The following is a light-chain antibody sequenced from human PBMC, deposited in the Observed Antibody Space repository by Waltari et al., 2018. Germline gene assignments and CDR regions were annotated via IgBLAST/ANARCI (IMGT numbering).Light chain of an antibody. J-gene: IGKJ5*01. CDR1: QYSKNY. Sequence: DTQTHQFPTHLPASAGDSVTITCHASQYSKNYLRCNQQKPGKAPQLLIYDAFDLETGVPLICTTRAVEANFSLSITSLQSEDFATYHWHQYDALPHTFGHGTRLE. V-gene: IGKV1-33*01. CDR2: DAF. CDR3: HQYDALPHT.